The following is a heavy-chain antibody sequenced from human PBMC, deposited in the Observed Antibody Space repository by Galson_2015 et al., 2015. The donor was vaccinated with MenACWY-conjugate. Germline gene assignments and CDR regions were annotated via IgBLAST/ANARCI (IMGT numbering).Heavy chain of an antibody. CDR2: ISGSGTRT. CDR1: GLTFSNYA. D-gene: IGHD3-22*01. CDR3: AKFYNYYSSTYWGHFDS. Sequence: SLRLSCAASGLTFSNYAMSWVRQAPGKGLEWVSGISGSGTRTYYRESVKGRFTISRDNSKNTMYLQMISLSAEDTAVYYCAKFYNYYSSTYWGHFDSWGQGTLVTVSS. V-gene: IGHV3-23*01. J-gene: IGHJ4*02.